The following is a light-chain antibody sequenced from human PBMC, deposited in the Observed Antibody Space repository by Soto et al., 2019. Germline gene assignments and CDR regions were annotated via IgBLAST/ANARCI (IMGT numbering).Light chain of an antibody. V-gene: IGKV1-8*01. Sequence: AIRMTQSPSSFSASTGDRVTITCRASQGISSYLAWYQQKPGKAPKLLIYAASTLQSGVPSMFSGSGSGTDFTLTISCLQSEDFATYYCQQYYIYPYTFGQGTKLEIK. CDR2: AAS. J-gene: IGKJ2*01. CDR1: QGISSY. CDR3: QQYYIYPYT.